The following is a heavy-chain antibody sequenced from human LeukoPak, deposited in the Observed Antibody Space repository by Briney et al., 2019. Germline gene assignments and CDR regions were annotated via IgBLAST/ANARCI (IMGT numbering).Heavy chain of an antibody. CDR1: GFTFWTYS. Sequence: GSLRLSCSGSGFTFWTYSIRWVRPASGKGLEWGLLISGSGGGTYYADSVKGRFTISRDNSKNTLYLQLNSLRVEDTAVYYCAKNRGAGSHYYYHMNVWGKGTTVTVSS. J-gene: IGHJ6*03. CDR2: ISGSGGGT. V-gene: IGHV3-23*01. CDR3: AKNRGAGSHYYYHMNV. D-gene: IGHD1-26*01.